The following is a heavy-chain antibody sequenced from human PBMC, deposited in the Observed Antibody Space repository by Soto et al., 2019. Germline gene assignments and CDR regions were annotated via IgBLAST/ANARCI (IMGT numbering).Heavy chain of an antibody. CDR1: GFTFSSYA. CDR3: VSTVVPAAMSFLYYYYGMDV. J-gene: IGHJ6*02. CDR2: ISSNGGST. D-gene: IGHD2-2*01. V-gene: IGHV3-64D*08. Sequence: GGSLRLSCSASGFTFSSYAMHWVRQAPGKGLEYVSAISSNGGSTYYADSVKGRFTISRDNSKNTLYLQMSSLRAEDTAVYYCVSTVVPAAMSFLYYYYGMDVWGQGTTVTVSS.